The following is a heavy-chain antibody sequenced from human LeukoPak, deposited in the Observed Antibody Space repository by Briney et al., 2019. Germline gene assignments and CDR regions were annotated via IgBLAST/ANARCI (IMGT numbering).Heavy chain of an antibody. V-gene: IGHV4-4*02. CDR3: ARDLTTVTSEKKGNL. CDR1: GGSISSSNW. CDR2: IYHSGST. D-gene: IGHD4-17*01. Sequence: SGTLSLTCAVSGGSISSSNWWSWVRQPPGKGLEWIGEIYHSGSTNYNPSLKSRVTISVDKSKNQFSLKLSSVTAADTAVYYCARDLTTVTSEKKGNLWGQGTLATVSS. J-gene: IGHJ5*02.